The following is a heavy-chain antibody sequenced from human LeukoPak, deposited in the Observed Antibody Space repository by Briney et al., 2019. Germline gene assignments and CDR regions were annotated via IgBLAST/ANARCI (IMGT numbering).Heavy chain of an antibody. D-gene: IGHD6-13*01. CDR1: GFTFSSYD. CDR3: ARAAYSSTWYSRYFDL. V-gene: IGHV3-13*01. Sequence: GGSLRLSCAASGFTFSSYDIHWIRQATGKGLEWVSGIGTAGEIYYPGSVKGRFTISRENAKNSLYLQMNSLRAGDTAVYYCARAAYSSTWYSRYFDLWGRGTLVTVSS. CDR2: IGTAGEI. J-gene: IGHJ2*01.